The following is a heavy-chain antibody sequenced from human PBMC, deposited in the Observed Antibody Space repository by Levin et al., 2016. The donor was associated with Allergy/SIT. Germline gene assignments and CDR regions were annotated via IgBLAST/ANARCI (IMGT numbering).Heavy chain of an antibody. V-gene: IGHV3-23*01. CDR2: ISGSGGST. J-gene: IGHJ5*02. D-gene: IGHD6-19*01. Sequence: VRQAPGKGLEWVSAISGSGGSTYYADSVKGRFTISRDNSKNTLYLQMNSLRAEDTAVYYCAKDMYSSGWNWFDPWGQGTLVTVSS. CDR3: AKDMYSSGWNWFDP.